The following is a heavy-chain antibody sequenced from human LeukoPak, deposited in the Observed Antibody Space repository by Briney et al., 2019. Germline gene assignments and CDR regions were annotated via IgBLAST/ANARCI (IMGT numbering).Heavy chain of an antibody. CDR1: GFIFSSYA. V-gene: IGHV3-23*01. J-gene: IGHJ4*02. D-gene: IGHD5-18*01. CDR2: ISGSGGST. CDR3: AKEAHGTAMAYSYFDY. Sequence: GGSLRLSCAASGFIFSSYAMSWVRQAPGKGLEWVSAISGSGGSTYYADSVKGRFTIFRDNSKNTLYLQMNSLRAEDTAVYYCAKEAHGTAMAYSYFDYWGQGTLVTVSS.